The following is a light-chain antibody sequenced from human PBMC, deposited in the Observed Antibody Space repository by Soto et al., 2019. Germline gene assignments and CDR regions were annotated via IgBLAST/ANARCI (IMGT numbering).Light chain of an antibody. CDR2: DNN. Sequence: QSVLTQPPSVSAAPGQKVTISCSGSSSNIGNNYVSWYQQLPGTAPKLLIYDNNERPSGIPDRFSGSKSGTSDTLGITGLQTGDEADYYCGTWDSSLSSVVFGGGTKVTVL. CDR3: GTWDSSLSSVV. J-gene: IGLJ2*01. V-gene: IGLV1-51*01. CDR1: SSNIGNNY.